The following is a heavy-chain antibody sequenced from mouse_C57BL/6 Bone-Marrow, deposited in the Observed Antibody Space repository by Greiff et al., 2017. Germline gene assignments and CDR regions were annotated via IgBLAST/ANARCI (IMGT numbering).Heavy chain of an antibody. CDR3: ARHGGLRPFAY. CDR1: GFTFSSYG. CDR2: ISSGGSYT. J-gene: IGHJ3*01. D-gene: IGHD2-4*01. Sequence: EVKLVESGGDLVKPGGSLKLSCAASGFTFSSYGMSWVRQTPDKRLEWVATISSGGSYTYYPDSVKGRFTISRDNAKNNLYLQMSSLKSEDTAMYYCARHGGLRPFAYWGQGTLVTVSA. V-gene: IGHV5-6*01.